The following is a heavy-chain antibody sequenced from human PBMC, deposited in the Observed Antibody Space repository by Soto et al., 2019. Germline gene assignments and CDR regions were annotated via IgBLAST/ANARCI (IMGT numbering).Heavy chain of an antibody. CDR3: ARRARPDFYYMDV. D-gene: IGHD6-6*01. CDR1: GFTFGTYT. V-gene: IGHV3-23*01. J-gene: IGHJ6*03. CDR2: IGAGGDT. Sequence: PGGSLRLSCAASGFTFGTYTMNWVRQAPGKGLEWVSGIGAGGDTHYADSVKGRFTISRDNSKSMLLLQMNSLRAEDTAIYYCARRARPDFYYMDVWGKGTTVTVS.